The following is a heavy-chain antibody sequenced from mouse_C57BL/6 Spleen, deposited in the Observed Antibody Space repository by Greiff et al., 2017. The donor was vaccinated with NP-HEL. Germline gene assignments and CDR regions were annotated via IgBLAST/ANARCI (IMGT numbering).Heavy chain of an antibody. J-gene: IGHJ4*01. CDR1: GYTFTSYW. CDR3: ARGSTVVAYYYAMDY. CDR2: INPSNGNT. Sequence: QVQLQQPGTELVKPGASVKLSCKASGYTFTSYWMHWVKQRPGQGLEWIGNINPSNGNTYYNEKFKGKATLTAEKSSSTAYMQLSSLTSEDSAVYFCARGSTVVAYYYAMDYWGQGTSVTVSS. D-gene: IGHD1-1*01. V-gene: IGHV1-53*01.